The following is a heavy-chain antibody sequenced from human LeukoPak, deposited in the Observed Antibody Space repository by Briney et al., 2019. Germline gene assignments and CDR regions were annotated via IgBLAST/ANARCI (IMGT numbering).Heavy chain of an antibody. J-gene: IGHJ4*02. V-gene: IGHV3-21*01. D-gene: IGHD6-13*01. CDR2: ISSSSSYI. Sequence: PGGSLRLSCADSGFTFSSYSMKWVRQAPGKGLEWVSSISSSSSYIYYADSVKGRFPISRDNAKNSLYLQMNSLRAEDTAVYYCASPSDSSSWGLTFDYWGQGTLVTVSS. CDR1: GFTFSSYS. CDR3: ASPSDSSSWGLTFDY.